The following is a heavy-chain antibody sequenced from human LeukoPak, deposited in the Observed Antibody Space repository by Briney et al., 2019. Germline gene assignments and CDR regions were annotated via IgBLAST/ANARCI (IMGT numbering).Heavy chain of an antibody. J-gene: IGHJ4*02. D-gene: IGHD3-10*01. Sequence: ASETLSLTCTVSGGSISSSSYYWGWIRQPPGKGLEWIGSIYYSGSTYYNPSLKSRVTILVDTSKNQFSLKLSSVTAADTAVYYCARHYNGFLGSPKPYDYWGQGTLVTVSS. CDR3: ARHYNGFLGSPKPYDY. CDR1: GGSISSSSYY. V-gene: IGHV4-39*01. CDR2: IYYSGST.